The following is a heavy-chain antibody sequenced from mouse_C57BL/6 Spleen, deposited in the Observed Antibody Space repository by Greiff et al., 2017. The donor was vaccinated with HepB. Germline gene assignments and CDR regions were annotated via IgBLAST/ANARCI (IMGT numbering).Heavy chain of an antibody. Sequence: QVQLQQPGAELVRPGTSVKLSCKASGYTFTSYWMHWVKQRPGQGLEWIGVIDPSDSYTNYNQKFKGKATLTVDTSSSTAYMQLSSLTSEDSAVYYCITTVVVDYWGQGTTLTVSS. J-gene: IGHJ2*01. V-gene: IGHV1-59*01. CDR1: GYTFTSYW. CDR3: ITTVVVDY. D-gene: IGHD1-1*01. CDR2: IDPSDSYT.